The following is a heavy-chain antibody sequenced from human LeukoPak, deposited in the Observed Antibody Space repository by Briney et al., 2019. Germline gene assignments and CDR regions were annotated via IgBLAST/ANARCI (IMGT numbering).Heavy chain of an antibody. D-gene: IGHD5-12*01. CDR2: IYSGGST. Sequence: GGSLRLSCAASGFTFSTYDISWVRQAPGKGLEWVSVIYSGGSTYYADSVKGRFTISRDNSKNTLYLQMNSLRAEDTAVYYCAALEPIVATISAFDIWGQGTMVTVSS. V-gene: IGHV3-66*01. CDR1: GFTFSTYD. CDR3: AALEPIVATISAFDI. J-gene: IGHJ3*02.